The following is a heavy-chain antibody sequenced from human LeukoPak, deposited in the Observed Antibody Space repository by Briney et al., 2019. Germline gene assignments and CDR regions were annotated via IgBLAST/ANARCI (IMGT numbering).Heavy chain of an antibody. Sequence: GASVKVSCKASGYTFTGYYMHWVRQAPGQGLEWMGGIIPIFGTANYAQKFQGRVTITADKSTSTAYMELSRLRSDDTAVYYCAREEGRNFGYWGQGTLITVSS. V-gene: IGHV1-69*06. J-gene: IGHJ4*02. CDR2: IIPIFGTA. CDR1: GYTFTGYY. CDR3: AREEGRNFGY.